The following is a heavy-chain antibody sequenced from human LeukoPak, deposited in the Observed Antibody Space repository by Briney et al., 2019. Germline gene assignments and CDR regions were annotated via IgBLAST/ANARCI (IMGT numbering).Heavy chain of an antibody. CDR3: AKDVRDGYKLGADY. CDR1: GFTFSSCG. J-gene: IGHJ4*02. D-gene: IGHD5-24*01. Sequence: GGSLRLSCAASGFTFSSCGMHWVRQAPGKGLECVAVIWFDGSKKYYADSVKGRFTISRDNSKNTLYLQMTSLRVEDTAVYYCAKDVRDGYKLGADYWGQGILVTVSS. CDR2: IWFDGSKK. V-gene: IGHV3-33*06.